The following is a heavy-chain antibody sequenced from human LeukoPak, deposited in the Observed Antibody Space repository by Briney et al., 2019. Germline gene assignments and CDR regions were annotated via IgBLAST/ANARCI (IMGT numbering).Heavy chain of an antibody. CDR1: GGSFSGYY. V-gene: IGHV4-34*01. CDR2: INHSGST. J-gene: IGHJ4*02. CDR3: ASLTYHYFDY. Sequence: PSETLSLTCAVYGGSFSGYYWSWIRQPPGKGLEWIGEINHSGSTNYNPSLKRRVTISVDTSKNQFSLKLSSVTAADTAVYYCASLTYHYFDYWGQGTLVTVSS.